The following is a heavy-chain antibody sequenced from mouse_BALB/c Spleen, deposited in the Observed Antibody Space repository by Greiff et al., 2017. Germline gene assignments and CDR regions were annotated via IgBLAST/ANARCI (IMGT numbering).Heavy chain of an antibody. CDR2: IWSGGST. CDR3: ARNGGVAYAMDY. Sequence: VKLLESGPGLVQPSQSLSITCTVSGFSLTSYGVHWVRQSPGKGLEWLGVIWSGGSTDYNAAFISRLSISKDNSKSQVFFKMNSLQANDTAIYYCARNGGVAYAMDYWGQGTSVTVSS. CDR1: GFSLTSYG. J-gene: IGHJ4*01. D-gene: IGHD1-1*01. V-gene: IGHV2-2*02.